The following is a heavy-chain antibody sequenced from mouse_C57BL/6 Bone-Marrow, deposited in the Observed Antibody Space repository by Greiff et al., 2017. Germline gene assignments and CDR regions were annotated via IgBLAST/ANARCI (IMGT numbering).Heavy chain of an antibody. CDR2: LWMDGST. D-gene: IGHD3-2*02. V-gene: IGHV2-6*03. Sequence: VKLVESGPGLVAPSQSLSITCTVSGFSLPSYGVHWVRQPPGTGLEWLVVLWMDGSTTSNSALKSRLSISKDNSKSQVFLKMNSLQTDDTAMYYCARIDSSGSFDYWGQGTTLTVSS. CDR3: ARIDSSGSFDY. CDR1: GFSLPSYG. J-gene: IGHJ2*01.